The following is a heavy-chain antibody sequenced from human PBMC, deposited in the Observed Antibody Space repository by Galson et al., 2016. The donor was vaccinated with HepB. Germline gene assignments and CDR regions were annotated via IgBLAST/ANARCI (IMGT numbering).Heavy chain of an antibody. CDR3: AKLWAPDLITGSTFFDY. CDR1: GFMFSYYG. V-gene: IGHV3-23*01. CDR2: ISGSAGRI. D-gene: IGHD1-7*01. Sequence: SLRLSCAASGFMFSYYGMSWVRQAPGKGLEWVSGISGSAGRIYSADSVKGRFTVSRDNSKNTLYLQMNSLRDEDTAIYYCAKLWAPDLITGSTFFDYWGQGIQVTVSS. J-gene: IGHJ4*02.